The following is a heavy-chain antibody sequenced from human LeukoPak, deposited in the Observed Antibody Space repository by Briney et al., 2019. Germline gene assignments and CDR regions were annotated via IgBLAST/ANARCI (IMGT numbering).Heavy chain of an antibody. V-gene: IGHV3-23*01. CDR2: ISGNGDST. CDR1: GFTFSSYA. D-gene: IGHD6-19*01. CDR3: ARRYSIGWQGDFDY. Sequence: GRSLRLSCAASGFTFSSYAMSWVRQAPGKGLEWVSGISGNGDSTFYADSVKGRFTISRDNSKNTLFLEMNSLRAEDTAVYYCARRYSIGWQGDFDYWGQGTLVTVSS. J-gene: IGHJ4*02.